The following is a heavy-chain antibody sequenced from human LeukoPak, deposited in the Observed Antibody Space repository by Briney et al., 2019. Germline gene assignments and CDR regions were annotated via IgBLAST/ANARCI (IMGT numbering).Heavy chain of an antibody. Sequence: GGSLRLSCAASGFTFSSYSMNWVRQAPGKGLEWVSSISSSSSYIYYADSVKGRFTISRDNAKNSLYLQMNSLRAEDTAVYYCARDRYDILTELYYYYGMDVWGQGTTATVSS. D-gene: IGHD3-9*01. CDR1: GFTFSSYS. J-gene: IGHJ6*02. V-gene: IGHV3-21*01. CDR2: ISSSSSYI. CDR3: ARDRYDILTELYYYYGMDV.